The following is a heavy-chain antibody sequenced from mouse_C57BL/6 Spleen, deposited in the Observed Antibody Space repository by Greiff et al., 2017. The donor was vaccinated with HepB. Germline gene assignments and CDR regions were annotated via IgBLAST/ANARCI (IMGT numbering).Heavy chain of an antibody. V-gene: IGHV1-18*01. J-gene: IGHJ1*03. CDR3: ARRDYYGSKDWYFDV. Sequence: EVQLVESGPELVKPGASVKIPCKASGYTFTDYNMDWVKQSHGKSLEWIGDINPNNGGTIYNQKFKGKATLTVDKSSSTAYMELRSLTSEDTAVYYCARRDYYGSKDWYFDVWGTGTTVTVSS. D-gene: IGHD1-1*01. CDR1: GYTFTDYN. CDR2: INPNNGGT.